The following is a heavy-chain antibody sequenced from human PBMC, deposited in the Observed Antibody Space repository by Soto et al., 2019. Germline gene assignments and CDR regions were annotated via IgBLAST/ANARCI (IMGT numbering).Heavy chain of an antibody. D-gene: IGHD6-13*01. CDR2: IYYSGST. J-gene: IGHJ5*02. Sequence: PSETLSLTCTVPGGSISSGGYYWSWIRQHPGRGVEGIGYIYYSGSTYYNPSLKSRVTISVDTSKNQFSLKLSSVTAADTAVYYCARDLAAADYNWFDPWGQGTLVTVSS. CDR1: GGSISSGGYY. V-gene: IGHV4-31*03. CDR3: ARDLAAADYNWFDP.